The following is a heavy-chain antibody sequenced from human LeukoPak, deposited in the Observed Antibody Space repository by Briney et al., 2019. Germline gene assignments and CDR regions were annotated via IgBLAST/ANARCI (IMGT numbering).Heavy chain of an antibody. CDR3: AREGRRYDYVWGSKYYFDY. J-gene: IGHJ4*02. Sequence: SETLSLTCAVYGGSFSGYYWSWLRQPPGKGLEWIGEINHSGSTNYNPSLKSRVTISVDTSKNQFSLKLSSVTAADTAVYYCAREGRRYDYVWGSKYYFDYWGQGTLVTVSS. D-gene: IGHD3-16*01. CDR2: INHSGST. V-gene: IGHV4-34*01. CDR1: GGSFSGYY.